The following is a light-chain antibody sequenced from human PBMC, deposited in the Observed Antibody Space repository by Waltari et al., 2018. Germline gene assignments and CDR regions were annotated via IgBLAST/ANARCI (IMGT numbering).Light chain of an antibody. J-gene: IGKJ2*01. Sequence: ESQRSESQSSLSASVGDRVTVTCQASQDIINYLNWYQQTPGKAPKLLIYAASTLATGVPSRFSGGGSGTDFSLTISSLHPEDVGTYYCLQHENLPYTFGQGTKLEIK. CDR2: AAS. CDR3: LQHENLPYT. V-gene: IGKV1-33*01. CDR1: QDIINY.